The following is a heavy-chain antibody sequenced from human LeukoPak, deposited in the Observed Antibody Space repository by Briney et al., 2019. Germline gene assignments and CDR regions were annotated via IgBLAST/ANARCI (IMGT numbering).Heavy chain of an antibody. J-gene: IGHJ4*02. V-gene: IGHV1-69*13. CDR3: ARSEQWLVIHLDY. CDR1: GGTFSSYA. CDR2: IIPIFGTA. D-gene: IGHD6-19*01. Sequence: ASVKVSCKASGGTFSSYAISWVRQAPGQGLEWMGGIIPIFGTANYAQKFQGRVTITADESTSTAYMELSSLRSEDTAVHYCARSEQWLVIHLDYWGQGTLVTVSS.